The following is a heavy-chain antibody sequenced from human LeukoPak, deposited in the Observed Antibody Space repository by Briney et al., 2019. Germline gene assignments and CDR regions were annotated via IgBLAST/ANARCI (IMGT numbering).Heavy chain of an antibody. CDR2: IIPLLDIA. CDR3: ARDNIYEAGYGQGGPNYFDY. D-gene: IGHD5-12*01. J-gene: IGHJ4*02. Sequence: SVKVSCKASGGTFTNYAITWVRQAPGQGLECMGRIIPLLDIATYAQKFQRRVTITADKSSSTAYMELSSLTSEDTAVYYCARDNIYEAGYGQGGPNYFDYWGQGTLVTVSS. V-gene: IGHV1-69*04. CDR1: GGTFTNYA.